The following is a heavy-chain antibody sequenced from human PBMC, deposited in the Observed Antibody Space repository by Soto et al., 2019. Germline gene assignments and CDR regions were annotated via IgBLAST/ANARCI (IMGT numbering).Heavy chain of an antibody. J-gene: IGHJ4*02. Sequence: ASVKFSCKASGYPFTSYYVHLVRQAPGQGLDWMGFINTSYGITSYPQKFQGRVTMTRDTSTSTVYMEVRSLRSEDTAVYYCAREMYTIRGSPFDYWGQRTLVTVSS. CDR1: GYPFTSYY. V-gene: IGHV1-46*01. D-gene: IGHD3-16*01. CDR3: AREMYTIRGSPFDY. CDR2: INTSYGIT.